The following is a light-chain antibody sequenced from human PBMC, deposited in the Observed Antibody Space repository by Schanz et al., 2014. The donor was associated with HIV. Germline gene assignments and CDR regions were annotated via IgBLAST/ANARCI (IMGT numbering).Light chain of an antibody. Sequence: DIQLSQSPSFLSASVGDRVTVTCRASQDISTYLAWYQQKPGKAPKLLIYKASSLESGVPSRFSGSGSGTEFTLTISSLQPDDFATYYCQQCKRSSPCTFGQGTRVEIK. V-gene: IGKV1-5*03. CDR2: KAS. CDR1: QDISTY. J-gene: IGKJ2*02. CDR3: QQCKRSSPCT.